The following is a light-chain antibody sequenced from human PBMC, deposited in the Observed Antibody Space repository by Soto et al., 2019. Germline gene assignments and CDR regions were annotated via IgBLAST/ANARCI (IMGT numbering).Light chain of an antibody. CDR2: GAS. CDR1: QSVRSSY. CDR3: QRYGGSPIT. V-gene: IGKV3-20*01. J-gene: IGKJ4*02. Sequence: EVVLTQSPGTLSLSPGERATFSCRTSQSVRSSYLAWYQQKAGQAPRLLIYGASTRATGIPDRFSGSGSGTDFALTINRLAPEEFAVYSCQRYGGSPITCRGGTKVEIK.